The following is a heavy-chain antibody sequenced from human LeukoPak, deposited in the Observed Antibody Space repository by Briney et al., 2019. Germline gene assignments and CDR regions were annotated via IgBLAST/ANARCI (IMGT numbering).Heavy chain of an antibody. CDR2: INHSGST. Sequence: PSETLSLTCAVYGGSFSGYYWSWIPQPPGKGREWCGEINHSGSTNYNLSLKSRVTISVDTSKTPFSLNVSSVPAADTAVYYCARDSIVLMVYVMPNWFAPWGHGTLLTVS. D-gene: IGHD2-8*01. CDR1: GGSFSGYY. V-gene: IGHV4-34*01. J-gene: IGHJ5*02. CDR3: ARDSIVLMVYVMPNWFAP.